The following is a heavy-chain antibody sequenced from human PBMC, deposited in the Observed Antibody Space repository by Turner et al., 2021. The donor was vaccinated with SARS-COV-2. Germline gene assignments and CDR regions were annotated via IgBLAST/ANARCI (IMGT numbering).Heavy chain of an antibody. D-gene: IGHD1-1*01. V-gene: IGHV4-39*01. Sequence: QLQLQESGSGLVKPSETLSLTCTVSGGSISSSSYYRGWLRQPPGKGLEWIGSIDYSGDNYYNPSLRSRVTISVDTSKNQFSLKLSSVTAADTAVYYCARLRPTQNFDYWGQGTLVTVSS. CDR3: ARLRPTQNFDY. J-gene: IGHJ4*02. CDR2: IDYSGDN. CDR1: GGSISSSSYY.